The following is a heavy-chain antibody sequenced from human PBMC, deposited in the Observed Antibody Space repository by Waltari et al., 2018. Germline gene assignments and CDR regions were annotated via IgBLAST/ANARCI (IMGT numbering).Heavy chain of an antibody. V-gene: IGHV4-4*07. CDR3: ASGTSGSYLSY. CDR1: GGTISSSS. Sequence: VQLQESGPGLVKPSETLSLTFTVSGGTISSSSWRWIRQPAGKGLAWIGRIYTSGSTNYNPSLKSRVTMSVDTSKNQFSLKLSSVTAADTAVYYCASGTSGSYLSYWGQGTLVTVSS. D-gene: IGHD1-26*01. CDR2: IYTSGST. J-gene: IGHJ4*02.